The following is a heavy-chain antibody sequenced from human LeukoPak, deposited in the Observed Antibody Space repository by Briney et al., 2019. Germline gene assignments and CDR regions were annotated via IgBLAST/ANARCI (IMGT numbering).Heavy chain of an antibody. CDR3: ARGAGAAAGTSTDY. J-gene: IGHJ4*02. Sequence: PSETLSLTCTVSGGSISSYYWSWIRQPPGKGLEWIGEINHSGSTNYNPSLKSRVTISVDTSKNQFSLKLSSVTAADTAVYYCARGAGAAAGTSTDYWGQGTLVTVSS. CDR2: INHSGST. D-gene: IGHD6-13*01. V-gene: IGHV4-34*01. CDR1: GGSISSYY.